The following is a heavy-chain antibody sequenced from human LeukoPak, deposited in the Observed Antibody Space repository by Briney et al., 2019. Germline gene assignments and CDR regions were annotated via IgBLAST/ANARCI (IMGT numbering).Heavy chain of an antibody. CDR1: GGSFSGYY. CDR3: ASSGDIVVVPAATLDY. CDR2: INHSGST. Sequence: SETLSLTCAVYGGSFSGYYWSWIRQPPGKGLEWIGEINHSGSTNYNPSLKSRVTISVDTSKNQFSLELSSVTAADTAVYYCASSGDIVVVPAATLDYWGQGTLVTVSS. V-gene: IGHV4-34*01. J-gene: IGHJ4*02. D-gene: IGHD2-2*01.